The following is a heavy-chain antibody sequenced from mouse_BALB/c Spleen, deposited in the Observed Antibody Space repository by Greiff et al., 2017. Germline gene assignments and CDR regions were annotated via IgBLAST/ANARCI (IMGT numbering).Heavy chain of an antibody. CDR2: ISYSGST. J-gene: IGHJ1*01. CDR1: GYSITSDYA. CDR3: ARSPYYRNYGYFDV. V-gene: IGHV3-2*02. Sequence: EVHLVESGPGLVKPSQSLSLTCTVTGYSITSDYAWNWIRQFPGNKLEWMGYISYSGSTSYNPSLKSRISITRDTSKNQFFLQLNSVTTEDTATYYCARSPYYRNYGYFDVWGAGTTVTVSS. D-gene: IGHD2-10*01.